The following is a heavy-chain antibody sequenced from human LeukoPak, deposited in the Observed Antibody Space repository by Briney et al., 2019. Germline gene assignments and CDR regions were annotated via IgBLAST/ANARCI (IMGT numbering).Heavy chain of an antibody. V-gene: IGHV3-30-3*01. Sequence: GGSLRLSCAASGFTFSSYAMHGVRQAPGKGLEWVAVISYDGSNKYYADSVKGRFTISRDNSKNTLYLQMNSLRAEDTAVYYCARDWGPYSSSSLDYWGQGTLVTVSS. D-gene: IGHD6-13*01. CDR1: GFTFSSYA. CDR3: ARDWGPYSSSSLDY. J-gene: IGHJ4*02. CDR2: ISYDGSNK.